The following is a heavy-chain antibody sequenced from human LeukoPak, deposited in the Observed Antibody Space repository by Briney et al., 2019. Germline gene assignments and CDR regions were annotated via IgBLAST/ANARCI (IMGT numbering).Heavy chain of an antibody. CDR3: ARDPDMWAARPPDY. Sequence: ASVKVSCKASGYTLTGYYMHWVRQAPGQGPEWMGWINGNSGGTKYAQKFEGRVTMTRDTSISTAYMELSRLRSDDTAVYYCARDPDMWAARPPDYWGQGTLVTVSS. CDR1: GYTLTGYY. V-gene: IGHV1-2*02. D-gene: IGHD6-6*01. J-gene: IGHJ4*02. CDR2: INGNSGGT.